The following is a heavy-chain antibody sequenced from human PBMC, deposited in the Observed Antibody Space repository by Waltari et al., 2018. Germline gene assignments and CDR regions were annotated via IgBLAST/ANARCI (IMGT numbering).Heavy chain of an antibody. CDR1: GCTFSSHA. Sequence: QVQLVQSGAGVKQPGSWVKVCCPSSGCTFSSHAIRWVRPAPGRGVGLMGGISPMFETANDEEEFQGTVTTTGDESTSPAYMQLSSRCFEDTAGDYWARDGIFEYSSSWYGYVQDWGQVTPVT. CDR3: ARDGIFEYSSSWYGYVQD. D-gene: IGHD6-13*01. J-gene: IGHJ1*01. CDR2: ISPMFETA. V-gene: IGHV1-69*12.